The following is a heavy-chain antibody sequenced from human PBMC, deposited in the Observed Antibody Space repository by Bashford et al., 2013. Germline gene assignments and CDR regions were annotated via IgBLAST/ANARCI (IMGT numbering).Heavy chain of an antibody. CDR1: GFTFSSYA. CDR3: AKDSLPRIAAAAPYYFDY. CDR2: ISGSGGST. J-gene: IGHJ4*02. V-gene: IGHV3-23*01. D-gene: IGHD6-13*01. Sequence: GSLRLSCAASGFTFSSYAMSWVRQAPGKGLEWVSAISGSGGSTYYADSVKGRFTISRDNSKNTLYLQMNSLRAEDTAVYYCAKDSLPRIAAAAPYYFDYWGQGTLVTVSS.